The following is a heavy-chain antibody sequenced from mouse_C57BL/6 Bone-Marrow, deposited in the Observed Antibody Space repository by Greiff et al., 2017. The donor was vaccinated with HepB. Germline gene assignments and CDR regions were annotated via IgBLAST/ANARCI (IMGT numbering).Heavy chain of an antibody. CDR2: INYDGSST. J-gene: IGHJ2*01. CDR3: ARGAYYRGYFDY. Sequence: EVKLVESEGGLVQPGSSMKLSCTASGFTFSDYYMAWVRQVPEKGLEWVANINYDGSSTYYLDSLKSRFIISGDNAKNILYLQMSSLKSEDTATYYCARGAYYRGYFDYWGQGTTLTVSS. CDR1: GFTFSDYY. D-gene: IGHD2-12*01. V-gene: IGHV5-16*01.